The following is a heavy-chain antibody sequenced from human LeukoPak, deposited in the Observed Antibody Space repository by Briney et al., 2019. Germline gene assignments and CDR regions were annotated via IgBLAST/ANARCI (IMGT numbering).Heavy chain of an antibody. Sequence: PSETLSLTCTVSGGXISSSSYFWGWIRQPPGKGLEWIGTIYYSGSSYYNPSLKSRVTISVDTSKNQLSLKLSSVTAADTAVYYCARSSSSPGDDYWGQGTLATVSS. D-gene: IGHD6-6*01. CDR1: GGXISSSSYF. J-gene: IGHJ4*02. V-gene: IGHV4-39*01. CDR3: ARSSSSPGDDY. CDR2: IYYSGSS.